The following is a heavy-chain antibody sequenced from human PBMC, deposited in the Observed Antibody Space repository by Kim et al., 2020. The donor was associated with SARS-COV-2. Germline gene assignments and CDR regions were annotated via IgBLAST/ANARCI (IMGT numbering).Heavy chain of an antibody. D-gene: IGHD2-21*01. CDR2: IYYSGST. Sequence: SETLSLTCTVSGASISSGGYYWGWIRQHPGKGLEWIGYIYYSGSTFYNPSLKSRVTISVYTSKNQFSLRLSSVTAADTAVYYCARAGGIAAVLWFDPWGQGTLVTVSS. J-gene: IGHJ5*02. V-gene: IGHV4-31*03. CDR3: ARAGGIAAVLWFDP. CDR1: GASISSGGYY.